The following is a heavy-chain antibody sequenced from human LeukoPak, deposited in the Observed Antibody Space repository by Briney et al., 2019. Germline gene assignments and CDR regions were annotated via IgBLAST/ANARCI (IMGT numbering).Heavy chain of an antibody. CDR3: AKDLVGSNPHDY. J-gene: IGHJ4*02. CDR1: RFTFINYA. V-gene: IGHV3-23*01. CDR2: IGSSGDYT. D-gene: IGHD1-26*01. Sequence: PGGSLRLSCAASRFTFINYAMTWVRQAPGKGLEWVSGIGSSGDYTYYADSVKVRFTISRDNSKNTLFLQMSSLRVEDTAVYYCAKDLVGSNPHDYWGQGTLVTVSS.